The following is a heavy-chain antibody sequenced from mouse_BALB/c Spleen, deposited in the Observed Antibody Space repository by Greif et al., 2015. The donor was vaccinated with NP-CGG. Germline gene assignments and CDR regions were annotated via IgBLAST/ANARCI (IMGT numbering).Heavy chain of an antibody. J-gene: IGHJ3*01. Sequence: EVQRVESGGGLVKLGGSLKLSCAASGFTFSSYYMSWVRQTPEKRLELVAAINSNGGSTYYPDTVKGRFTISRDNAKNTLYLQMSSLKSEDTALYYCASTGDYGLFAYWGQGTLVTVSA. CDR1: GFTFSSYY. CDR2: INSNGGST. D-gene: IGHD1-1*02. CDR3: ASTGDYGLFAY. V-gene: IGHV5-6-2*01.